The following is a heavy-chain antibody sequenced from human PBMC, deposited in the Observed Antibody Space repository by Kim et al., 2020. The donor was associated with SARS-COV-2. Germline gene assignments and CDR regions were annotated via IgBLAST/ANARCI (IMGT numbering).Heavy chain of an antibody. CDR3: ARDRDDSSGYYYVDWFDP. CDR2: IIPIFGTA. CDR1: GGTFSSYA. Sequence: SVKVSCKASGGTFSSYAISWVRQAPRQGLEWMGGIIPIFGTANYAQKFQGRVTITADESTSTAYMELSSLRSEDTAVYYCARDRDDSSGYYYVDWFDPWGQGTLVTVSS. V-gene: IGHV1-69*13. J-gene: IGHJ5*02. D-gene: IGHD3-22*01.